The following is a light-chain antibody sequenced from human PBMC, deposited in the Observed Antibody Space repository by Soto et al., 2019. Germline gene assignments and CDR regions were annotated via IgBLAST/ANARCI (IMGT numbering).Light chain of an antibody. CDR2: AAS. J-gene: IGKJ1*01. Sequence: EVVLTQSPGTVSLSPGERATLSCRASQSVTNNYLAWYQQKAGQAPRLLIYAASSRATGIPDRFSGSGSGTGFTLSISRLEPEDFAVYDCQQYGNSITWTCGQETKVEIK. CDR3: QQYGNSITWT. CDR1: QSVTNNY. V-gene: IGKV3-20*01.